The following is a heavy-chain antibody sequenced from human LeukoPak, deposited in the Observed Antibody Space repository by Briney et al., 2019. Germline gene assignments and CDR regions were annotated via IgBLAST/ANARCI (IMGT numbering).Heavy chain of an antibody. V-gene: IGHV1-69*13. D-gene: IGHD6-19*01. Sequence: GASVRFSCEPSVGTFSSYAISWVRQAPGQGLEGMGGIIPIFGTANYAQKFQGRFTIPADQSTRTAYMELSSLRSEDTAVYYCASSNGYSSGWYLPITDYWGQGTLVTVSS. CDR1: VGTFSSYA. J-gene: IGHJ4*02. CDR2: IIPIFGTA. CDR3: ASSNGYSSGWYLPITDY.